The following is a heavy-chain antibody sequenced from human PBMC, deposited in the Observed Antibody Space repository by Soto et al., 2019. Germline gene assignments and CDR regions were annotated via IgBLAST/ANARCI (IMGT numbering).Heavy chain of an antibody. CDR3: ASHPLNWSGADS. V-gene: IGHV4-39*01. D-gene: IGHD1-1*01. J-gene: IGHJ4*02. Sequence: SETLSLTCTVSGGSITSSEYYWAWIRQPPGKGLQFVGTISYSGSSYSNPSLKNRLSMSVDTSKNQFSLTMKSVTAADTGVYYCASHPLNWSGADSWGQGVLVTVSS. CDR1: GGSITSSEYY. CDR2: ISYSGSS.